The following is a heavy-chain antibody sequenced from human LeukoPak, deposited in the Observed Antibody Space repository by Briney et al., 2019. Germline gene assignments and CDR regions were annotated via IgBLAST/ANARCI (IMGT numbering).Heavy chain of an antibody. Sequence: PSETLSLTXAVSGYSISSGYYWGWIRQPPGKGLVWIGSIYHSGSTYYNPSLKSRVTISVDTSKNQFSLKLSSVTAADTAVYYCARPVTYYYDSSGPSGAFDIWGQGTMVTVSS. CDR3: ARPVTYYYDSSGPSGAFDI. CDR2: IYHSGST. D-gene: IGHD3-22*01. CDR1: GYSISSGYY. V-gene: IGHV4-38-2*01. J-gene: IGHJ3*02.